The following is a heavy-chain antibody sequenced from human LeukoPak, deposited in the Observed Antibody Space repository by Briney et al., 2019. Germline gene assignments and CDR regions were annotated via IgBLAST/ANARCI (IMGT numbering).Heavy chain of an antibody. CDR2: ISGSGGST. D-gene: IGHD3-10*01. CDR3: AKGLLWFGELLGALDY. Sequence: PGGSLRLSCAASGFTFSSYAMSSVRQPPGQGLEWVSAISGSGGSTYYADSVKGRFTISRDNSTNTLYLQMTSLRAEDTAVYYCAKGLLWFGELLGALDYWGQGTLVTVSS. J-gene: IGHJ4*02. V-gene: IGHV3-23*01. CDR1: GFTFSSYA.